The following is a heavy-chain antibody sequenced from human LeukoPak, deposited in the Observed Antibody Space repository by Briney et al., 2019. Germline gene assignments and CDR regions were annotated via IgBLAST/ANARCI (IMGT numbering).Heavy chain of an antibody. CDR2: IKQDGSEK. D-gene: IGHD6-19*01. CDR1: GFTFSSYW. CDR3: ARDLVGYSSVGYFDY. Sequence: GGSLRLSCAASGFTFSSYWMTWVRQAPGKGLEWVANIKQDGSEKYYVDSVKGRFTISRDNAKNSLYLQMNSLRAEDTAVYYCARDLVGYSSVGYFDYWGQGTLVTVSS. V-gene: IGHV3-7*01. J-gene: IGHJ4*02.